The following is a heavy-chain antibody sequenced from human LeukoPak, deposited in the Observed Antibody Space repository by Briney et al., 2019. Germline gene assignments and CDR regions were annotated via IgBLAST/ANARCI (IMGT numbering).Heavy chain of an antibody. J-gene: IGHJ5*02. D-gene: IGHD3-10*01. CDR2: INPNSGGT. CDR1: GYTFTGYY. V-gene: IGHV1-2*02. Sequence: ASVKVSCKASGYTFTGYYMHWVRQAPGQGLEWMGWINPNSGGTNYARKFQGRVTMTRDTSISTAYMELSRLRSDDTAVYYCARDRNTMVRRVNNWFDPWGQGTLVTVSS. CDR3: ARDRNTMVRRVNNWFDP.